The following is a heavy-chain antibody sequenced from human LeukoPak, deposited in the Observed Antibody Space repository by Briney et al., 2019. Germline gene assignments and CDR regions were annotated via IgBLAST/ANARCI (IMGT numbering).Heavy chain of an antibody. CDR3: AEGRRGSYVAFDI. D-gene: IGHD1-26*01. V-gene: IGHV1-2*02. CDR2: INPNSGGT. Sequence: GASVKVSCKASGYTFTGYYMHWVRQAPGQGLEWMGWINPNSGGTNYAQKVQGRVTMTRDTSISTAYMELSRLRSDDTAVYYCAEGRRGSYVAFDIWGQGTMVTVSS. J-gene: IGHJ3*02. CDR1: GYTFTGYY.